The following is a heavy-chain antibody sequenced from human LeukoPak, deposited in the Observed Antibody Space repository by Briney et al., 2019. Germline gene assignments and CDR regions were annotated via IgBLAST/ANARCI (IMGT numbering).Heavy chain of an antibody. CDR2: IRSKTNNYAT. J-gene: IGHJ4*02. D-gene: IGHD3-10*01. CDR3: TKPRGYGSVTYYDY. Sequence: PGGSLRLSCVASGFTFSGSAIHWVRQASGKGLESVGHIRSKTNNYATAYAASVKGRYTISRDDSKNTAYLQMSSLETEDMAIYYCTKPRGYGSVTYYDYWGQGTLVTVSS. V-gene: IGHV3-73*01. CDR1: GFTFSGSA.